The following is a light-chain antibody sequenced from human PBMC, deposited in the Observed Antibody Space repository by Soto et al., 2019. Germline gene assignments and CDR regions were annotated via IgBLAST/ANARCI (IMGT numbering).Light chain of an antibody. CDR2: LNNDGSH. CDR1: SGHSSYA. Sequence: MLTQPPSASASLGASVKLTCTLSSGHSSYAIAWHQKQPEKGPRYLMDLNNDGSHTKGDGIPDRFSGSSSGAERYLIISSLQSEDEADYYCSSYAGSNMAIFGGGTKLTVL. J-gene: IGLJ2*01. CDR3: SSYAGSNMAI. V-gene: IGLV4-69*01.